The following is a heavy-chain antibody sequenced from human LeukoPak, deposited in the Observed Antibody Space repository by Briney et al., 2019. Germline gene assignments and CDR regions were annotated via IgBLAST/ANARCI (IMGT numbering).Heavy chain of an antibody. CDR3: ARDGGATFDY. V-gene: IGHV3-21*01. D-gene: IGHD1-26*01. CDR2: ISSSSSYI. CDR1: GFTFSSYS. Sequence: GGSLRLSCAASGFTFSSYSMNWVRQAPGKGLEWVSSISSSSSYIYYADSAKGRFTISRDNAKNSLYLQMNSLRAEDTAVYYCARDGGATFDYWGQGTLVTVSS. J-gene: IGHJ4*02.